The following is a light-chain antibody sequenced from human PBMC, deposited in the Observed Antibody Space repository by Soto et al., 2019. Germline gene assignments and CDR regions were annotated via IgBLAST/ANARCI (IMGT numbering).Light chain of an antibody. J-gene: IGLJ1*01. CDR3: SSYTRSATPLV. Sequence: QSALTQPASVSGSPGQSITISCTGTSIDVGAYNYVSWYQQHPGKAPKLVIFEVSNRPSGASDRFSGSKSGNTASLTISGLQAEDEAEYFCSSYTRSATPLVFGTGTKVTVL. CDR1: SIDVGAYNY. V-gene: IGLV2-14*01. CDR2: EVS.